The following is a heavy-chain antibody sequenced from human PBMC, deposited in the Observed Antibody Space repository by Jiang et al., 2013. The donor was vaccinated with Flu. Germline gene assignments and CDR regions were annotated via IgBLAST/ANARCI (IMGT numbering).Heavy chain of an antibody. CDR2: IHHSGSS. Sequence: GSGLVKPSGTLSLTCAVSGGSISTNDWWSWVRQPPGKGLEWIGEIHHSGSSNYRPPLKSRVTMSIDKSTNQFSLKLTSVTAADTAVYFCARISAAGPAYWGQGTLVTVSS. D-gene: IGHD6-13*01. CDR3: ARISAAGPAY. CDR1: GGSISTNDW. V-gene: IGHV4-4*02. J-gene: IGHJ4*02.